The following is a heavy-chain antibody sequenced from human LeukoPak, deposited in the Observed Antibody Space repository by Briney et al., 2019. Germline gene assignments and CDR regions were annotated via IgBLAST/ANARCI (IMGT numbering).Heavy chain of an antibody. V-gene: IGHV1-18*01. Sequence: ASVKVSCKASGYTFTSYGISWVRQAPGQGLEWMGWISAYNGNTNYAQKLQGRVTMTTDTSTSTAYMELRSLRSDDTAVYYCARDRVKQQLVPGVDYWGQGTLVTVSS. D-gene: IGHD6-13*01. CDR2: ISAYNGNT. CDR3: ARDRVKQQLVPGVDY. CDR1: GYTFTSYG. J-gene: IGHJ4*02.